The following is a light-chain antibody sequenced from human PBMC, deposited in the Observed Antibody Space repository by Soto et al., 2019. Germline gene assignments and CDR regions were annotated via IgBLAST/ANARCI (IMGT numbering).Light chain of an antibody. CDR2: DVS. J-gene: IGLJ1*01. CDR1: SSDVGGYNY. Sequence: QSALTQPASVSGSPGQSITISCTGTSSDVGGYNYVSWYQQHPGKAPKLMIYDVSNRPSGVSNRFSGSKSGNTASLTISGLQAEDEADYYCSSYTISSTLEVFGTGTKLTVL. V-gene: IGLV2-14*01. CDR3: SSYTISSTLEV.